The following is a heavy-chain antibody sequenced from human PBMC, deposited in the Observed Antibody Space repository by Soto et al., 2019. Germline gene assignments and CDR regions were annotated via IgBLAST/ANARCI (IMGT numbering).Heavy chain of an antibody. V-gene: IGHV1-46*01. J-gene: IGHJ6*02. CDR2: INPSGGST. D-gene: IGHD4-17*01. CDR1: GYTFTSSF. CDR3: ARDYGDCVAYYYYGMDV. Sequence: ASVKVSCKASGYTFTSSFIHWVRQAPGQGLEWMVIINPSGGSTSYAQKFQGRVTVTRDTSTSTVYMEVSSLGTEDTAVYYCARDYGDCVAYYYYGMDVWGQGTTVTVSS.